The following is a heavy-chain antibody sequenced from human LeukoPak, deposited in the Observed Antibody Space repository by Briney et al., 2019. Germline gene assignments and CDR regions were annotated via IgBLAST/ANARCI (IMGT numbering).Heavy chain of an antibody. CDR2: ISDSAFAT. CDR3: AKSSGWTLNWLDS. J-gene: IGHJ5*01. V-gene: IGHV3-23*01. D-gene: IGHD6-25*01. CDR1: GFTFSEYS. Sequence: GGSLRLSCSASGFTFSEYSMAWVRQTPGKGLEWVSAISDSAFATYYTDSVKGRFTISRDNSKNTLYLQMNNLRAEDTALYYCAKSSGWTLNWLDSWGQGTLVTVSS.